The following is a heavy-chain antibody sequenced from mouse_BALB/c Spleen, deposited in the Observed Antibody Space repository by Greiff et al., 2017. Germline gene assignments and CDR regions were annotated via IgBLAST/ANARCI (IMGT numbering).Heavy chain of an antibody. CDR2: IDPENGNT. CDR3: ARGNYVYFDV. CDR1: GFNIKDYY. J-gene: IGHJ1*01. V-gene: IGHV14-1*02. Sequence: VHVKQSGAELVRPGALVKLSCKASGFNIKDYYMHWVKQRPEQGLEWIGWIDPENGNTIYDPKFQGKASITADTSSNTAYLQLSSLTSEDTAVYYCARGNYVYFDVWGAGTTVTVSS. D-gene: IGHD2-1*01.